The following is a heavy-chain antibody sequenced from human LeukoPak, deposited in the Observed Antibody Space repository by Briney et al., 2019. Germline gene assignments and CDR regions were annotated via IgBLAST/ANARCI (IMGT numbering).Heavy chain of an antibody. D-gene: IGHD6-13*01. J-gene: IGHJ4*02. CDR2: ISSSSSYI. Sequence: GGSLRLSCAASGFTFSSYSMNWVRQAPGKGLEWVSSISSSSSYIYYADSVKGRFIISRDNSKNTLYLQMNSLRAEDTAVYYCARDNREQQLVPPTFDYWGQGTLVTVSS. V-gene: IGHV3-21*01. CDR3: ARDNREQQLVPPTFDY. CDR1: GFTFSSYS.